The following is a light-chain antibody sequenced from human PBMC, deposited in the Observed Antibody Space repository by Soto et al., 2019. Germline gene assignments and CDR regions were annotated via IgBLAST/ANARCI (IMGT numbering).Light chain of an antibody. CDR3: QQYNSFPWT. CDR2: DAS. J-gene: IGKJ1*01. CDR1: QSISSW. V-gene: IGKV1-5*01. Sequence: DIQMTQSPSTLSASVGDRVTITCRASQSISSWLAWYQQKPVKAPKLLIYDASSLDSGVPSRFSGSGSGTEFTLTISSLQPDDFATYYCQQYNSFPWTFGQGTKVEIK.